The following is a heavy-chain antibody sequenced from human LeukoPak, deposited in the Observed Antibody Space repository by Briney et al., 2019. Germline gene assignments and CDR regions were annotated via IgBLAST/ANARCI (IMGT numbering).Heavy chain of an antibody. CDR3: ARDLTGTTFRYPDTYYYYGMDV. D-gene: IGHD1-1*01. J-gene: IGHJ6*02. Sequence: PSETLSLTYTVSGGSISSYYWSWIRQPAGKGLEWIGRIYTSGSTNYNPSLKSRVTMSVDTSKNQFSLKLSSVTAADTAVYYCARDLTGTTFRYPDTYYYYGMDVWGQGTTVAVSS. CDR2: IYTSGST. CDR1: GGSISSYY. V-gene: IGHV4-4*07.